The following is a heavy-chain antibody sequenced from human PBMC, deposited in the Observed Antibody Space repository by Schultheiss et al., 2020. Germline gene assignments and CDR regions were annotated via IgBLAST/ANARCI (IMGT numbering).Heavy chain of an antibody. D-gene: IGHD3-9*01. V-gene: IGHV1-2*02. CDR1: GYTFTSYY. Sequence: ASVKVSCKASGYTFTSYYMNWVRQAPGQGLEWMGIINPSGGTNYAQKFQGRVTMTRDTSISTAYMELSRLRSEDTAVYYCTRSPYDTLTGYSLNPFDYWGQGTLVTVSS. J-gene: IGHJ4*02. CDR3: TRSPYDTLTGYSLNPFDY. CDR2: INPSGGT.